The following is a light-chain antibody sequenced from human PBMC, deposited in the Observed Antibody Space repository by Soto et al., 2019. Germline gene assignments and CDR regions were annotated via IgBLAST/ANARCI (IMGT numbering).Light chain of an antibody. CDR2: AAS. Sequence: QLTQSPSSLSASVGDRFTITCRASQGIASYLAWYQQKPGQAPNLLIYAASTLQSGVPSRFSGSGSGTDFTLTISSLQPEDFATYYCQQSYRAPTFGQGTRLEI. CDR1: QGIASY. V-gene: IGKV1-9*01. J-gene: IGKJ5*01. CDR3: QQSYRAPT.